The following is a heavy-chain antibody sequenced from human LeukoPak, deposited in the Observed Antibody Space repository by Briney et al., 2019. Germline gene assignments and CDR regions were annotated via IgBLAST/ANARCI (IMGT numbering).Heavy chain of an antibody. CDR1: GYKFTDYT. CDR2: INTNTGNP. CDR3: TVAGDYFDY. Sequence: ASVKVSCKASGYKFTDYTVNWVRQAPGQGLEWMGWINTNTGNPTYAQGFTGWFVFSLDTSVSTAYLQISSLKAEDTAVYYCTVAGDYFDYWGQGTLVTVSS. V-gene: IGHV7-4-1*02. D-gene: IGHD6-19*01. J-gene: IGHJ4*02.